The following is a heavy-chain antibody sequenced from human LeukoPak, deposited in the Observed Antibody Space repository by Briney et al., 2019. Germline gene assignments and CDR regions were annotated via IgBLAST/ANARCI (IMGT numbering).Heavy chain of an antibody. CDR3: ARSPLRRNYFHY. V-gene: IGHV3-20*04. CDR2: INWNGGST. D-gene: IGHD1-14*01. J-gene: IGHJ4*02. Sequence: GGSLRLSCTASGFKLDDYGMSWVRQGPGKGLEWVSFINWNGGSTSYADSVKGRFSISRDNAKNSLYLQMNSLRVEDTAVYYCARSPLRRNYFHYWGQGTLVTVSS. CDR1: GFKLDDYG.